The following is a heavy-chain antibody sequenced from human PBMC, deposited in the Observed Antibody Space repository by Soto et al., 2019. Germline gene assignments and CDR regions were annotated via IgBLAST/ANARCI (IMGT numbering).Heavy chain of an antibody. D-gene: IGHD3-3*01. CDR3: ARAPEVWFDFWGGHGRYFDD. CDR1: GDTFRNYA. Sequence: QVQLVQSGAEVKKPGSSVKVSCKASGDTFRNYAISWVRQAPGQGLEWMGGIIPMLGKANYAQKFQGRVTITADKSTSTVYMGLSSLRSEDTAVYYFARAPEVWFDFWGGHGRYFDDWGQGTLVTVSS. J-gene: IGHJ4*02. CDR2: IIPMLGKA. V-gene: IGHV1-69*06.